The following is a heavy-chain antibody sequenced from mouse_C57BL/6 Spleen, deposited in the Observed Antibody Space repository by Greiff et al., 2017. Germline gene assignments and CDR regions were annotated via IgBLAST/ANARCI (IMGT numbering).Heavy chain of an antibody. V-gene: IGHV1-39*01. J-gene: IGHJ1*03. CDR3: ASPYYYGSDGYFDV. Sequence: EVQLVESGPELVKPGASVKISCKASGYSFTDYNMNWVKQSNGKSLEWIGVINPNYGTTSYNQKFKGKATLTVDQSSSTAYMQLNSLTSEDSAVYYCASPYYYGSDGYFDVWGTGTTVTVSS. CDR2: INPNYGTT. CDR1: GYSFTDYN. D-gene: IGHD1-1*01.